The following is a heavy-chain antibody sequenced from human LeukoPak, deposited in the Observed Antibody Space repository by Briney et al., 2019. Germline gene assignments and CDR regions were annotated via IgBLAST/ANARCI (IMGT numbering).Heavy chain of an antibody. J-gene: IGHJ4*02. CDR3: ARASYSIPLDY. D-gene: IGHD6-13*01. CDR1: GYTFTGYY. Sequence: ASLKVSCKASGYTFTGYYIHWVRQAPGQGLEWMGWIIPNSGATNYLQKFQGRVTMTRDTSISTAYMELSSLRSDDSAFYYCARASYSIPLDYWGQRTLVTVSS. CDR2: IIPNSGAT. V-gene: IGHV1-2*02.